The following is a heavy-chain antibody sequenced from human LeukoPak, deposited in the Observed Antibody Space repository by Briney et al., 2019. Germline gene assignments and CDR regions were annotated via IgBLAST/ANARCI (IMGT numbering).Heavy chain of an antibody. Sequence: ASVKVSCKASGGTFSSYAISWVRQAPGQGLEWMGGIIPISGTANYAQKFQGRVTITADESTSTAYMELSSLRSEDTAVYYCARVMVGATSYYFDYWGQGTLVTVSS. CDR1: GGTFSSYA. CDR2: IIPISGTA. V-gene: IGHV1-69*13. CDR3: ARVMVGATSYYFDY. J-gene: IGHJ4*02. D-gene: IGHD1-26*01.